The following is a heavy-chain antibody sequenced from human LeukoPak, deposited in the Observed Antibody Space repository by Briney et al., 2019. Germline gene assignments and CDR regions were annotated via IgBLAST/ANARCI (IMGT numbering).Heavy chain of an antibody. V-gene: IGHV4-34*01. CDR3: ARGFRYCSSTSCYVSGWFDP. CDR1: GGSFSGCY. Sequence: SETLSLTCAVYGGSFSGCYWSWIRQPPGKGLEWIGEINHSGSTNYNPSLKSRVIISVDTSKNQFSLKLSSVTAADTAVYYCARGFRYCSSTSCYVSGWFDPWGQGTLVTVSS. CDR2: INHSGST. D-gene: IGHD2-2*01. J-gene: IGHJ5*02.